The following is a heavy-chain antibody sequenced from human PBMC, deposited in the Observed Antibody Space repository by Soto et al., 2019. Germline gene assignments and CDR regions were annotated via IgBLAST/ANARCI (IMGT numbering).Heavy chain of an antibody. CDR2: ISYDGSNK. CDR3: AKDRRQLVDWYYFDY. D-gene: IGHD6-13*01. CDR1: GFTFSSYG. V-gene: IGHV3-30*18. Sequence: GGSLRLSCAASGFTFSSYGMHWVRQAPGKGLEWVAVISYDGSNKYYADSVKGRFTISRDNSKNTLYLQMNSLRAEDTAVYYCAKDRRQLVDWYYFDYWGQGTLDTVSS. J-gene: IGHJ4*02.